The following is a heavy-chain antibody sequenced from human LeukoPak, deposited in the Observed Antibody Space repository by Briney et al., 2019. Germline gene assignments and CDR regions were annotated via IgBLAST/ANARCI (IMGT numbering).Heavy chain of an antibody. CDR1: GGSISSYY. D-gene: IGHD3-22*01. J-gene: IGHJ4*02. CDR3: ARVTGYVIEDYFDY. CDR2: IYYSGST. V-gene: IGHV4-59*01. Sequence: SETLSLTCPVSGGSISSYYWSWIRQPPGKGLEWIGYIYYSGSTNYNPSLKSRVTISVDTSKNQFSLKLRSVTAADTAVYYCARVTGYVIEDYFDYWGQGTLVTVSS.